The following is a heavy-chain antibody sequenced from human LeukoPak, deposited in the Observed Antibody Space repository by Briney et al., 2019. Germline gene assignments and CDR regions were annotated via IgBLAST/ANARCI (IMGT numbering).Heavy chain of an antibody. CDR3: ARAGISGSYYFDY. CDR2: IYYSGST. CDR1: GGSISSGGYY. Sequence: SETLSLTCTVSGGSISSGGYYWSWIRQHPGKGLEWIGYIYYSGSTYYNPSLKSRVTISVDTSKNQFSLKLSSVTAADTAVYYCARAGISGSYYFDYWGQGTLVTVS. D-gene: IGHD3-10*01. J-gene: IGHJ4*02. V-gene: IGHV4-31*03.